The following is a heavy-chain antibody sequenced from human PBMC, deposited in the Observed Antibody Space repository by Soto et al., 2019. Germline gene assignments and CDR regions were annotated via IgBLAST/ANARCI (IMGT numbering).Heavy chain of an antibody. J-gene: IGHJ6*02. CDR2: NYYSGST. Sequence: PSETLSLTCTVSGGSVSSGNSYWSWIRQRPGKGLEWIGYNYYSGSTNYNPSLKSRVTISVDTSKNQFSLKVTSVTAADTAVYYCARDRRDGYNYFYYYGMDVWGQGTTVTVSS. CDR3: ARDRRDGYNYFYYYGMDV. V-gene: IGHV4-61*01. D-gene: IGHD5-12*01. CDR1: GGSVSSGNSY.